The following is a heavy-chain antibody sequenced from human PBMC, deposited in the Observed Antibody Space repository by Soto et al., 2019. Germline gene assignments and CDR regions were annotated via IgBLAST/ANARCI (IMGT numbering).Heavy chain of an antibody. J-gene: IGHJ5*02. Sequence: SVKVSCKASGGTFSSYAISWVRQAPGQGLEWMGGIIPIFGTANYAQKFQGRVTITADESTSTAYMELSSLRSEDTAVYYCARDWYYYDSSGYYPWAQGTLVTVSS. CDR2: IIPIFGTA. CDR1: GGTFSSYA. CDR3: ARDWYYYDSSGYYP. D-gene: IGHD3-22*01. V-gene: IGHV1-69*13.